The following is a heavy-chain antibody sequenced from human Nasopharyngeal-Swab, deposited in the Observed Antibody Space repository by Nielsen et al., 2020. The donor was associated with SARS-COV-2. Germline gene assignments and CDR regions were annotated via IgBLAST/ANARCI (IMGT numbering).Heavy chain of an antibody. CDR1: GFTFSSYA. D-gene: IGHD3-3*01. CDR2: ISGSGGST. V-gene: IGHV3-23*01. J-gene: IGHJ2*01. Sequence: GESLKISCAASGFTFSSYAMSWVRQAPGKGLEWVSAISGSGGSTYYADSVKGRFTISRDNSKNTLYLQMNSLRAEDTAVYYCAKVDFEDYDFWSGYPYWYFDLWGRGTLVTVSS. CDR3: AKVDFEDYDFWSGYPYWYFDL.